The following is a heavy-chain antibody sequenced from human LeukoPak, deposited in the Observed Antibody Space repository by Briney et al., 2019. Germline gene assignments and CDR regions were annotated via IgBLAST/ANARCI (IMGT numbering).Heavy chain of an antibody. CDR3: AKSRVLWFGEFPDAFDI. V-gene: IGHV3-23*01. D-gene: IGHD3-10*01. CDR2: ISGSGGST. CDR1: GFTFSSYA. Sequence: KSGGSLRLSCAASGFTFSSYAMSWVRQAPGKGLEWVSAISGSGGSTYYADSVKGRFTISRDNSKNTLYLQMNSLRAEDTAVYYCAKSRVLWFGEFPDAFDIWGQGTMVTVSS. J-gene: IGHJ3*02.